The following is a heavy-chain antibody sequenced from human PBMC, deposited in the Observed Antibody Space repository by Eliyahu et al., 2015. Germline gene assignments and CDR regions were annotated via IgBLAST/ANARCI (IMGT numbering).Heavy chain of an antibody. Sequence: QVQLQESGPGLVKPSETLSLTCTVSGGSISSYYWSWIRQPPGKGLEWIGYIYYSGSTNYNPSLKSRVTISVDTSKNQFSLKLSSVTAADTAVYYCARGLFTNFDYWGQGTLVTVSS. J-gene: IGHJ4*02. CDR3: ARGLFTNFDY. V-gene: IGHV4-59*01. CDR2: IYYSGST. CDR1: GGSISSYY.